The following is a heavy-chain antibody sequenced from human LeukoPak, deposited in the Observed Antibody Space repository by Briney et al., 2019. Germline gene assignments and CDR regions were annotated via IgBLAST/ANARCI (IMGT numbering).Heavy chain of an antibody. J-gene: IGHJ6*04. D-gene: IGHD3-10*02. Sequence: GGSLRLSCVVSGFTFSRYSMNWVRQAPGKGLQWVSSISSGSSYIYYADSVKGRFTISRDNAKNSLYLQMNSLRAEDTAVYYCAELGITMIGGVWGKGTTVTISS. CDR3: AELGITMIGGV. CDR2: ISSGSSYI. V-gene: IGHV3-21*01. CDR1: GFTFSRYS.